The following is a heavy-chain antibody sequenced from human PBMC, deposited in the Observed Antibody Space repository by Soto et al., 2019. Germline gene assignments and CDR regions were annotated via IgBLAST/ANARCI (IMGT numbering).Heavy chain of an antibody. Sequence: GGSLRLSCAASGFTFSSYGMHWVRQTPGKGLEWVAVISYDGSNKYYADSVKGRFTISRDNSKNTLYLQMNSLRAEDTAVYYCAKGGVASDYYYMDVWGKGTTVTVSS. CDR2: ISYDGSNK. J-gene: IGHJ6*03. D-gene: IGHD3-10*01. V-gene: IGHV3-30*18. CDR1: GFTFSSYG. CDR3: AKGGVASDYYYMDV.